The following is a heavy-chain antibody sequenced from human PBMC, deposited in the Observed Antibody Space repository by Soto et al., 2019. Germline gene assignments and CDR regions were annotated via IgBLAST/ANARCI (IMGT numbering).Heavy chain of an antibody. CDR1: GFTFSSYS. V-gene: IGHV3-23*01. CDR3: AKRDSSYPIFNY. J-gene: IGHJ4*02. Sequence: PGGSLRLSCAASGFTFSSYSMSWVRQAPGKGLEWVSAVSGSGSGTYYADSVKGRFTISRDSSNNTVYLQMNSLRAEDSAVYHCAKRDSSYPIFNYWGQGTLVTVSS. CDR2: VSGSGSGT. D-gene: IGHD6-6*01.